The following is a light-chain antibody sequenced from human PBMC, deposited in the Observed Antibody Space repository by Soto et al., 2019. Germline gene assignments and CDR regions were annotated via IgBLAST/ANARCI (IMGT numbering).Light chain of an antibody. CDR2: SIN. V-gene: IGLV1-44*01. CDR1: YSNIGSNF. CDR3: SSWDDSLDGPV. J-gene: IGLJ3*02. Sequence: QSVLTQPPSASATPGQTVTISCSGRYSNIGSNFVSWYQRLQGTAPKLLIYSINQRPSGVPDRFSGSKSGTSASLTISGLQSEGEADYFCSSWDDSLDGPVFGRGTKVTVL.